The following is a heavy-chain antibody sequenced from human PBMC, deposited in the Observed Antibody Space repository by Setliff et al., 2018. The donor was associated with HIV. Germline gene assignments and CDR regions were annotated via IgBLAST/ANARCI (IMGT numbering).Heavy chain of an antibody. CDR3: GRDPSGSHISSASSHMDL. Sequence: AASVKVSCKASGGSFSRNAISWVRQAPGHGLEWMGGIIPMFGTADYAQKFQGSVTIIADESTSTAYMELSSLRSEDTAVYYCGRDPSGSHISSASSHMDLWGKGTAVTVSS. CDR2: IIPMFGTA. V-gene: IGHV1-69*13. J-gene: IGHJ6*03. D-gene: IGHD1-1*01. CDR1: GGSFSRNA.